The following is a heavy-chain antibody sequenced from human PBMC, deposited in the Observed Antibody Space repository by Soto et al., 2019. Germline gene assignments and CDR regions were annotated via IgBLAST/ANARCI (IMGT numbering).Heavy chain of an antibody. V-gene: IGHV3-23*01. CDR1: GFPFSSFS. D-gene: IGHD2-2*01. Sequence: GGSLRLSCAASGFPFSSFSMGWVRQAPGKGLEWVSYISSSGSTIYYADSVKGRFTISRDNSKNTLYLQMNSLRAEDTAVYYCAKGLYCSSTSCSSYYYYYMDVWGKGTTVTVSS. J-gene: IGHJ6*03. CDR2: ISSSGSTI. CDR3: AKGLYCSSTSCSSYYYYYMDV.